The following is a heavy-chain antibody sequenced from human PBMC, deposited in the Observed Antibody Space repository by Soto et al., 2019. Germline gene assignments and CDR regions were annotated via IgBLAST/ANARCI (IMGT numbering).Heavy chain of an antibody. Sequence: SETLSLTCTVSGGSISSSSSYWGWIRQPPGKGLEWVGSIYHLGNTYYNPSLGSRVTISVDKSKNQFPLKLTSVTAADTAVFYCAVLYPYESTGYHLHDWGQGILVTVSS. D-gene: IGHD3-22*01. CDR3: AVLYPYESTGYHLHD. V-gene: IGHV4-39*01. J-gene: IGHJ4*02. CDR1: GGSISSSSSY. CDR2: IYHLGNT.